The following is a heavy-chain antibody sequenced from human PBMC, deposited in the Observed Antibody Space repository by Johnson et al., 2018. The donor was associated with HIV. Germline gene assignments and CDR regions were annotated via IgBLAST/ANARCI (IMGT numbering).Heavy chain of an antibody. J-gene: IGHJ3*02. Sequence: VQLVESGGGVVQPGRSLRLSCAASGFTFSSYAMHWVRQAPGKGLEWVSVIYSGGSTDYSDSVKGRFTISRDNSKNTVYLQMNSLRVEDTAVYYCARDPHIVVVTIIDTTMNAFDIWGQGTMVTVSS. CDR3: ARDPHIVVVTIIDTTMNAFDI. CDR1: GFTFSSYA. CDR2: IYSGGST. V-gene: IGHV3-66*01. D-gene: IGHD2-21*02.